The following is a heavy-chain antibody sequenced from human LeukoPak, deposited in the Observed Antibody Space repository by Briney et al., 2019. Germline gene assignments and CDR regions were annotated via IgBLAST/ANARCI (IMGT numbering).Heavy chain of an antibody. V-gene: IGHV1-2*02. J-gene: IGHJ4*02. CDR3: ARDQCSSTSCWIFDY. CDR2: INPNSGGT. CDR1: GYTFTGYY. D-gene: IGHD2-2*01. Sequence: ASVKVSCKASGYTFTGYYMHWVRQAPGQGREWMGWINPNSGGTNSAQRFQGRVTMTRDTSISTAYMELSRLTSDDTAVYYCARDQCSSTSCWIFDYWGQGTLVTVSS.